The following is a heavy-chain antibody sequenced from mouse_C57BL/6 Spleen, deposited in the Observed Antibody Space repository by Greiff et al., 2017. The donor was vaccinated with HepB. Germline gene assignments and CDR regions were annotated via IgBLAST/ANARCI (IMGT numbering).Heavy chain of an antibody. V-gene: IGHV5-4*03. CDR2: ISDGGSYT. CDR3: ARGGYSNIFDY. J-gene: IGHJ2*01. D-gene: IGHD2-5*01. CDR1: GFTFSSYA. Sequence: EVMLVESGGGLVKPGGSLKLSCAASGFTFSSYAMSWVRQTPEKRLEWVATISDGGSYTYYPDNVKGRFTISRDNAKNNLYLQMSHLKSEDTAMYYCARGGYSNIFDYWGQGTTLTVSS.